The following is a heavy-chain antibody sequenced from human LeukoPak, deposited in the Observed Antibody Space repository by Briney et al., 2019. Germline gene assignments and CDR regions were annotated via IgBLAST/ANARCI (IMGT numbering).Heavy chain of an antibody. J-gene: IGHJ4*02. CDR2: INAGNGNT. V-gene: IGHV1-3*03. CDR1: GYTFTSYA. Sequence: WASVKVSCKASGYTFTSYAMHWVRQAPGQRLEWMGWINAGNGNTKYSQEFQGRVTITRDTSASTAYMELSSLRSEDMAVYYCARESAGVYVPEYYFDYWGQGTLVTVSS. CDR3: ARESAGVYVPEYYFDY. D-gene: IGHD2-8*01.